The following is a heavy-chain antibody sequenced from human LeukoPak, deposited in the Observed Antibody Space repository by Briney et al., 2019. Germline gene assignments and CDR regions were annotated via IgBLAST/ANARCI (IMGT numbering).Heavy chain of an antibody. CDR1: GFTFSSYA. J-gene: IGHJ4*02. CDR2: ISGSGGST. D-gene: IGHD3-3*01. Sequence: GGSLRLSCAASGFTFSSYAMSWVRQAPGKGLEWVSAISGSGGSTYYADSVKGRFTISRDNSKNTLYLQMNSLRAEDTAVYYCARHWDFWSRYFDYRGQGTLVTVSS. V-gene: IGHV3-23*01. CDR3: ARHWDFWSRYFDY.